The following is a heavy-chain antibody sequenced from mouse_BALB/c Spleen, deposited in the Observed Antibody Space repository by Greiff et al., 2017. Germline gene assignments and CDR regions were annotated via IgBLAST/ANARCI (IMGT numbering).Heavy chain of an antibody. CDR3: TRSVLRLQYYFDY. CDR2: IDPETGGT. Sequence: VQLQQSGAELVRPGASVTLSCKASGYTFTDYEMHWVKQTPVHGLEWIGAIDPETGGTAYNQKFKGKATLTADKSSSTAYMELRSLTSEDSAVYYCTRSVLRLQYYFDYWGQGTTLTVSS. J-gene: IGHJ2*01. D-gene: IGHD1-2*01. CDR1: GYTFTDYE. V-gene: IGHV1-15*01.